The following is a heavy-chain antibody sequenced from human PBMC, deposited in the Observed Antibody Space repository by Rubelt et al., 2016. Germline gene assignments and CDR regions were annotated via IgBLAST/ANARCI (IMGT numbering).Heavy chain of an antibody. D-gene: IGHD3-9*01. CDR3: ARPRLPDYYTTFDY. Sequence: QLQLQESGPGLVKPSETLSLTCTVSGGSITISTYYWGWVRQSPGKGLEWIGSVFYSGTTYYNASLKSRVTISVDTSKNQFSRKLSSVTAADTAVYYCARPRLPDYYTTFDYWGQGSLVTVSS. J-gene: IGHJ4*02. V-gene: IGHV4-39*01. CDR2: VFYSGTT. CDR1: GGSITISTYY.